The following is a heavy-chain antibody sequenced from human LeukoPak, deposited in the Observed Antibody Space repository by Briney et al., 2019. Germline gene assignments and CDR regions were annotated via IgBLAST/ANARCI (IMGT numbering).Heavy chain of an antibody. D-gene: IGHD5-24*01. V-gene: IGHV4-39*01. CDR1: GGSISSSSYY. CDR3: ARLRNYHHYFDY. J-gene: IGHJ4*02. CDR2: IYYSGCT. Sequence: PSETLSLTCTVSGGSISSSSYYWGWIRQPPGKGLEWIGSIYYSGCTYYNPSLKSRVTISVDTSKNQFPLKLSSVTAADTAVYCCARLRNYHHYFDYWGQGTLVTVSS.